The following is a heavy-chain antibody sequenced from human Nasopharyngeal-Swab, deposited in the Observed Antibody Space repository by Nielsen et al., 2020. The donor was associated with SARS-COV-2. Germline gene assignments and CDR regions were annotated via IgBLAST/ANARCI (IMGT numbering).Heavy chain of an antibody. CDR1: GFTFRNFA. Sequence: GGSLRLSCAASGFTFRNFAMSWVRQAPGKGLEWVAVISSRGDTTHYADSVKGRFTISRDNSKNTVDLQMNSLRVEDTALYFCAKPPWGATTFYFDNWGQGTQVTVSS. J-gene: IGHJ4*02. D-gene: IGHD1-26*01. CDR3: AKPPWGATTFYFDN. V-gene: IGHV3-23*01. CDR2: ISSRGDTT.